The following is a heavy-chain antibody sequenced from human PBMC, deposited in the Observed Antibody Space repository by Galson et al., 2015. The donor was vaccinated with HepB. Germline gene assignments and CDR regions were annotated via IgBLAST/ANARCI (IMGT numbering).Heavy chain of an antibody. CDR1: GFTFSSYA. J-gene: IGHJ4*02. V-gene: IGHV3-64*01. CDR2: ISSNGGST. D-gene: IGHD2-15*01. Sequence: SLRLSCAASGFTFSSYAMHWVRQAPGKGLEYVSAISSNGGSTYYANSVKGRFTISRDNSKNTLYLQMGSLRAEDMAVYYCARPLLPEGYFDYWGQGTLVTVSS. CDR3: ARPLLPEGYFDY.